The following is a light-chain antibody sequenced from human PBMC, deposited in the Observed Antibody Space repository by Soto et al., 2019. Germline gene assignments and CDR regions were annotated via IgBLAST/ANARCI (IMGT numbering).Light chain of an antibody. CDR3: SSYTSSSTRV. CDR2: DVS. J-gene: IGLJ1*01. CDR1: SSDVGGYNY. Sequence: QSVLTQPASVSGSPGQSIAIYCTGTSSDVGGYNYVSWYQQHPGKAPKLMIYDVSNRPSGVSNRFSGSKSGNTASLTISGLQADDEADYYCSSYTSSSTRVFGTGTKVTVL. V-gene: IGLV2-14*01.